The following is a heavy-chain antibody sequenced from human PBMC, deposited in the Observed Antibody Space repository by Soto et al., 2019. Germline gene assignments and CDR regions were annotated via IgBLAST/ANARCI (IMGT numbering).Heavy chain of an antibody. J-gene: IGHJ4*02. CDR2: MYYSGST. V-gene: IGHV4-31*03. CDR3: ARGYRQAGYSSSWVFDY. D-gene: IGHD6-13*01. CDR1: GGSINSGGYY. Sequence: QVQLRESGPGLVKPSQTLSLTCTVSGGSINSGGYYWNWIRQHPGKGLEWIGCMYYSGSTYYTPFLRSRVIISADTSENHFSLKLSPVTAADTAVYFCARGYRQAGYSSSWVFDYWGQGTLVNVSS.